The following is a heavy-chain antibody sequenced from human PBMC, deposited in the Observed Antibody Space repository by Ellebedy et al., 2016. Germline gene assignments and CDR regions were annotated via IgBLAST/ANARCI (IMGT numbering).Heavy chain of an antibody. J-gene: IGHJ5*02. CDR3: ARDLLGSGWEKWFDP. CDR2: IYYSGST. D-gene: IGHD6-19*01. V-gene: IGHV4-59*01. CDR1: GGSISSYY. Sequence: GSLRLSCTVSGGSISSYYWSWIRQPPGKGLEWIGYIYYSGSTNYNPSLKSRVTISVDTSKNQFSLKLSSVTAADTAVYYCARDLLGSGWEKWFDPWGQGTLVTVSS.